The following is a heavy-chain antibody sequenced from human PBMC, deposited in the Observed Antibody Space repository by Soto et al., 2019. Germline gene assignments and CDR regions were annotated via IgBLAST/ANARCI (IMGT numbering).Heavy chain of an antibody. V-gene: IGHV4-31*03. J-gene: IGHJ6*04. CDR3: ASRPRFGQLGRANGMEV. Sequence: PSETLSLTCNVSGVSISSGGDYLTWIRQHPGKGLEWIGYIYYSGSTFYNPSLKSRVTMSVDTSKNQFSLKLTSVTAAETAVYYCASRPRFGQLGRANGMEVWGEGTTVTVSS. D-gene: IGHD6-13*01. CDR2: IYYSGST. CDR1: GVSISSGGDY.